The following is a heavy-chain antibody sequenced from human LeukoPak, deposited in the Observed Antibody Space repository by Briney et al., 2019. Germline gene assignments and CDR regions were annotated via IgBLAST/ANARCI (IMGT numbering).Heavy chain of an antibody. Sequence: SETLSLTCTVSGVSVSSGSYFWSWIRQPPGEGPQWIGYIYLDCSTNYSPSLRSRVSISVDTSKNQFSLKLASVTAADASVYFCARGFCRGESCYSGEYFQHWGQGTLVTVSS. J-gene: IGHJ1*01. V-gene: IGHV4-61*01. CDR1: GVSVSSGSYF. CDR2: IYLDCST. CDR3: ARGFCRGESCYSGEYFQH. D-gene: IGHD2-15*01.